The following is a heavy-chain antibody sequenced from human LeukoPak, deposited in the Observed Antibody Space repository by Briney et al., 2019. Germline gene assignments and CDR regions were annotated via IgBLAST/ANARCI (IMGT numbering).Heavy chain of an antibody. CDR3: TTDPETKLGYCSGGSCPDAFDI. V-gene: IGHV3-15*01. J-gene: IGHJ3*02. CDR2: IKSKTDGGTT. D-gene: IGHD2-15*01. CDR1: GFNFSDYY. Sequence: GGSLRLSCVASGFNFSDYYMSWIRQAPGKGLEWVGRIKSKTDGGTTDYAAPVKGRFTISRDDSKNTLYLQMNSLKTEDTAVYYCTTDPETKLGYCSGGSCPDAFDIWGQGTMVTVSS.